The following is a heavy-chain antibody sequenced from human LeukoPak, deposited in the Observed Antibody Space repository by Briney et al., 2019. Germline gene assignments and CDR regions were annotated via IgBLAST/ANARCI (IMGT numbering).Heavy chain of an antibody. CDR2: IYYSGST. V-gene: IGHV4-61*08. CDR3: ARREVRGVFYY. Sequence: SQTLSLTCTVSGGSISSGDYYWSWIRQPPGKGLEWIGYIYYSGSTNYNPSLKSRVTISVDTSKNQFSLKLSSVTAADTAVYYCARREVRGVFYYWGQGTLVTVSS. J-gene: IGHJ4*02. CDR1: GGSISSGDYY. D-gene: IGHD3-10*01.